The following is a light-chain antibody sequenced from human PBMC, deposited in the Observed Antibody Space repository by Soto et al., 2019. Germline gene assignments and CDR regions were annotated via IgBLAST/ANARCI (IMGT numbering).Light chain of an antibody. J-gene: IGKJ2*01. CDR2: WAS. CDR3: QQYYSSPPYT. Sequence: DIVMTQSPDSLAVSLGERATINCKSSQTLLYSSNNKNYLAWYQQKPGQPPKLLIYWASTRESGVPDRFSDSGSETDFTLTISSLQAEDVAVYYCQQYYSSPPYTFGQGTKLEI. CDR1: QTLLYSSNNKNY. V-gene: IGKV4-1*01.